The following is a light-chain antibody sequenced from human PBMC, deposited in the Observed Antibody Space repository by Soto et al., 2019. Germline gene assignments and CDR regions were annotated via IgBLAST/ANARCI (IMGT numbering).Light chain of an antibody. CDR1: QSVKSY. V-gene: IGKV3-11*01. J-gene: IGKJ3*01. CDR3: QQRDNCPPT. Sequence: EVLLSQSPATLSSSPGESTTLSWRASQSVKSYLLWYQHQPGQDPRLLISDAANRATGIPARFSGSGSGTDVTLPISSLEPEDFAVYYCQQRDNCPPTFGPGTKVDIK. CDR2: DAA.